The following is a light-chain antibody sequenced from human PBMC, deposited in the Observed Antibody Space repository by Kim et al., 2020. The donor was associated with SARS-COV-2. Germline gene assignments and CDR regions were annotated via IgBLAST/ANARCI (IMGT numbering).Light chain of an antibody. Sequence: EIVMTQSPATLSVSPGERATLSCRASQSVGSNLAWYQQTPGQPPRLLMYGASTRATGIAARFSGSGSGAEFTLTISSLQSEDFAVYYCQKYNNWPRTFGQGTKVNIK. CDR1: QSVGSN. J-gene: IGKJ1*01. CDR2: GAS. CDR3: QKYNNWPRT. V-gene: IGKV3-15*01.